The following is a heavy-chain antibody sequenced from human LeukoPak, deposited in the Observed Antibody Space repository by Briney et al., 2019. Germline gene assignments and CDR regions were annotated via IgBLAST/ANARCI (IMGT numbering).Heavy chain of an antibody. CDR1: GYTFTSYG. CDR3: ARDPSPYYYGSGSYFWRYYYYYMDV. Sequence: ASVKVSCKASGYTFTSYGISWVRQAPGQGLEWMGWISAYNGNTNYAQKLQGRVTMTTDTSTSTAYMELRSLRSDDTAVYYCARDPSPYYYGSGSYFWRYYYYYMDVWGKGTTVTISS. J-gene: IGHJ6*03. CDR2: ISAYNGNT. D-gene: IGHD3-10*01. V-gene: IGHV1-18*01.